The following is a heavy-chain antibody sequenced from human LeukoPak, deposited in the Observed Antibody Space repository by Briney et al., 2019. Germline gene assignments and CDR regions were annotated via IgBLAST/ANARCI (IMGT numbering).Heavy chain of an antibody. CDR3: ARDVNDVNYGSGTPRD. Sequence: WASVKVSCKTSGYTFTNYYLHWLRQAPGQGLEWMGWVKPNSGVTNYAQKFQGRVTMTCDTSISTAYMELNWLRSDDTALYYCARDVNDVNYGSGTPRDWGQGTLVTVSS. CDR2: VKPNSGVT. V-gene: IGHV1-2*02. D-gene: IGHD3-10*01. J-gene: IGHJ4*02. CDR1: GYTFTNYY.